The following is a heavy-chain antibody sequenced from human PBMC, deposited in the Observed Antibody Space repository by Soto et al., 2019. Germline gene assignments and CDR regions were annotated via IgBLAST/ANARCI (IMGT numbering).Heavy chain of an antibody. Sequence: PGGSLRLSCVDSGLSLTQYAIAWVRQAPGKGLECISTIDVLNGAWYSDSVRGRLAISRDVSRNTVYLQMGSLRVEDTAIYFCSDWRAGGPVNLDHWGPGTVVTVSS. J-gene: IGHJ4*02. D-gene: IGHD2-15*01. CDR1: GLSLTQYA. CDR3: SDWRAGGPVNLDH. CDR2: IDVLNGA. V-gene: IGHV3-23*05.